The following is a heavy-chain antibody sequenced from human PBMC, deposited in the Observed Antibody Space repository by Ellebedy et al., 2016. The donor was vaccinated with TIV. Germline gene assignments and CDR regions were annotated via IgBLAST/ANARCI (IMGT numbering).Heavy chain of an antibody. CDR3: ARGTAALLPLKYFDS. D-gene: IGHD6-25*01. J-gene: IGHJ4*02. CDR2: IDHSGST. CDR1: GGSFNDYY. Sequence: SETLSLTXAVYGGSFNDYYWNWVRQPPGRGLEWIGEIDHSGSTNYNPSLKSRVTISVDTSKNQFSLKLSSVAAADTAVYYCARGTAALLPLKYFDSWGRGTLVTVSS. V-gene: IGHV4-34*01.